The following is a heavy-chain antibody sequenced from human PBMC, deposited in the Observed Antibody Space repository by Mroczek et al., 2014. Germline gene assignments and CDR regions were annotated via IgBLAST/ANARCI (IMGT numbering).Heavy chain of an antibody. CDR1: GGSISSSSYY. Sequence: QVQLVESGPGLVKPSETLSLTCTVSGGSISSSSYYWGWIRQPPGKGLEWIGSIYYSGSTYYNPSLKSRVTISVDTSKNQFSLKLSSVTAADTAVYYCARHVPYYYGMDVWGQGTTVTVSS. V-gene: IGHV4-39*01. CDR2: IYYSGST. J-gene: IGHJ6*02. D-gene: IGHD2-2*01. CDR3: ARHVPYYYGMDV.